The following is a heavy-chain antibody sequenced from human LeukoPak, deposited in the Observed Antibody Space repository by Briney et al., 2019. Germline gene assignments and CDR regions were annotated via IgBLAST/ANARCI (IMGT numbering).Heavy chain of an antibody. CDR2: IIPIFGTA. D-gene: IGHD4-17*01. CDR1: GGTFSSYA. V-gene: IGHV1-69*05. Sequence: ASVKVSCKASGGTFSSYAISWVRQAPGQGLEWMGGIIPIFGTANYAQKFQGRVTITTDESTSTAYMELSSLRSEDTAVYYCARAPINYGDSRAEYFQHWGPGTLVTVSS. J-gene: IGHJ1*01. CDR3: ARAPINYGDSRAEYFQH.